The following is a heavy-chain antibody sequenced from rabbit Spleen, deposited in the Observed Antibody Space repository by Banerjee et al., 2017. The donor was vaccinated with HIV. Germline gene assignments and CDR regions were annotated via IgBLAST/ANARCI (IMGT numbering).Heavy chain of an antibody. J-gene: IGHJ6*01. CDR1: GVSFSGNSY. CDR2: IDSGSSGFT. V-gene: IGHV1S40*01. CDR3: ARDTSSSFSSYGMDL. Sequence: QSLEESGGDLVKPGASLTLTCIASGVSFSGNSYICWVRQAPGKGLEWIVCIDSGSSGFTYFATWAKGRFTCSKTSSTTVTLQMTRLTAADTATYFCARDTSSSFSSYGMDLWGPGTLVT. D-gene: IGHD1-1*01.